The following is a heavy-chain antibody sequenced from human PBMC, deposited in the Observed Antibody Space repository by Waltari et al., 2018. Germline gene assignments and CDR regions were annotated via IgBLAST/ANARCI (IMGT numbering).Heavy chain of an antibody. CDR1: GYSISSGYY. J-gene: IGHJ4*02. CDR3: ASPPLYSSSWFNY. D-gene: IGHD6-13*01. V-gene: IGHV4-38-2*01. CDR2: IYHSGST. Sequence: QVQLQESGPGLVKPSETLSLTCAVSGYSISSGYYWGWIRQPPGKGLEWIGSIYHSGSTYYNPSLKSRVTISVATSKNQFSLKLSSVTAADTAVYYCASPPLYSSSWFNYWGQGTLVTVSS.